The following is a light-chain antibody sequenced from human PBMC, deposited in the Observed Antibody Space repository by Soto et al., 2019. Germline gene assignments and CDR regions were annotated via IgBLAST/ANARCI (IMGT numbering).Light chain of an antibody. Sequence: EIVLTQSPGTLSLSPGERATLSCRASQSVSSYYLAWYQQKPGQAPRLLIYAASSRATGIPDRFSGSGSGTDFTLTISSLEPEDFAVYYCQQRSNWPPTFGGGTKVEIK. CDR2: AAS. J-gene: IGKJ4*01. CDR3: QQRSNWPPT. V-gene: IGKV3D-20*02. CDR1: QSVSSYY.